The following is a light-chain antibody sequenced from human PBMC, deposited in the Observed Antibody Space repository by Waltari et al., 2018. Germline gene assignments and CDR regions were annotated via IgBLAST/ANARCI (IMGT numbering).Light chain of an antibody. V-gene: IGLV2-14*01. J-gene: IGLJ3*02. CDR1: SSYVGGDNY. CDR2: EVS. Sequence: QSALTQPASVSVSPGQSINISCPGTSSYVGGDNYVSSYQQHPGKAPKLMLYEVSNRPSGVSNRFSGSKSDNTASLTISGLQAEDEADYYCSSYTSSSTWVFGGGTKLTVL. CDR3: SSYTSSSTWV.